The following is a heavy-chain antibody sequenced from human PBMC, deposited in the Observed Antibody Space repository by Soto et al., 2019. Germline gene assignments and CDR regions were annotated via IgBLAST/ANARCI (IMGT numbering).Heavy chain of an antibody. CDR3: VKDYLPYGSGSPNWFDP. CDR2: ISWDGGST. V-gene: IGHV3-43*01. D-gene: IGHD3-10*01. CDR1: GFTFDDST. Sequence: LRLSCPASGFTFDDSTMHWVRQAPGKGLEWVSLISWDGGSTYYADSVKGRFTISRDNSKNSLYLQMNSLRTEDTALYYCVKDYLPYGSGSPNWFDPWGQGTLVTVSS. J-gene: IGHJ5*02.